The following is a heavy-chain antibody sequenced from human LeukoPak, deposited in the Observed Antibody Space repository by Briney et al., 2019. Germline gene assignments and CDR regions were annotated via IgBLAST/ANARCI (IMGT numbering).Heavy chain of an antibody. V-gene: IGHV1-18*01. CDR3: AREGDYCSGGTCHSPLNWFDP. Sequence: GASVKVSCKASGYTITKYVINWVRQAPGHGLEWMGWISAYNGNTNYAQKLQGRVTMTTDTFTSTAYMELRSLRSDDTAVYYCAREGDYCSGGTCHSPLNWFDPWGQGTLVTVSS. J-gene: IGHJ5*02. CDR2: ISAYNGNT. D-gene: IGHD2-15*01. CDR1: GYTITKYV.